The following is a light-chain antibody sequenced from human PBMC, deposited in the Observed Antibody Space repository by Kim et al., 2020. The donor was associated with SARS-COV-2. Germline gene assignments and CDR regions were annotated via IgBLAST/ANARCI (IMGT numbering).Light chain of an antibody. V-gene: IGKV2-28*01. J-gene: IGKJ2*01. CDR2: LGS. CDR1: QSLLHSNGYNY. CDR3: MQALQTPYI. Sequence: DIVMTQSPLSLPVTPGEPASISCRSSQSLLHSNGYNYLDWYLQKPGQSPQLLIYLGSNRDSGVPDRFSGSGSGTDFTLKISRGEAEDVGVYYCMQALQTPYIFGQGTKLEI.